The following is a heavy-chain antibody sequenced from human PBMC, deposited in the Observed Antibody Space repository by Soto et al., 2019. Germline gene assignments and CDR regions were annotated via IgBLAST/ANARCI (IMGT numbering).Heavy chain of an antibody. J-gene: IGHJ6*03. Sequence: GGSLRLSCAASGFTFSSYWMSWVRQAPGKGLEWVANIKQDGSEKYYVDSVKGRFTISRDNAKNSLYLQMNSLRAEDTAVYYCARDRGVGGTYYYGSGSYYSASGYYYYYMDVWGKGTTVTVSS. CDR1: GFTFSSYW. V-gene: IGHV3-7*01. D-gene: IGHD3-10*01. CDR2: IKQDGSEK. CDR3: ARDRGVGGTYYYGSGSYYSASGYYYYYMDV.